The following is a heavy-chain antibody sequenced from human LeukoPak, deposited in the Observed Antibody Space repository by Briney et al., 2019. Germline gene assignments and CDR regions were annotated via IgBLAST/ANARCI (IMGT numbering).Heavy chain of an antibody. J-gene: IGHJ4*02. CDR3: AKGSSIAFDY. Sequence: GGSLRLSCAASGFTFSSYSMNWVRQAPGKGLEWVSAISGSGGSPYYADSVKGRFTISRDNSKNTLYLQVNSLRAEDTAVYYCAKGSSIAFDYWGQGTLVTVSS. CDR1: GFTFSSYS. CDR2: ISGSGGSP. V-gene: IGHV3-23*01. D-gene: IGHD6-6*01.